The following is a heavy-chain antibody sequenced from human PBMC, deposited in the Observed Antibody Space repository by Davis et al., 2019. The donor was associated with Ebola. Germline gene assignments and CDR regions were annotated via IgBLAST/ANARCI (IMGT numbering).Heavy chain of an antibody. CDR2: FQTTGST. CDR1: GGSISGYY. V-gene: IGHV4-4*07. Sequence: PSETLSLTCTVSGGSISGYYWNWIRRPAGKGLEWIGRFQTTGSTNYNPSLKSRVTISVDMSKNQFSLKLSSVTAADTAVYYCARVVVDAFDIWGQGTMVTVSS. D-gene: IGHD2-15*01. CDR3: ARVVVDAFDI. J-gene: IGHJ3*02.